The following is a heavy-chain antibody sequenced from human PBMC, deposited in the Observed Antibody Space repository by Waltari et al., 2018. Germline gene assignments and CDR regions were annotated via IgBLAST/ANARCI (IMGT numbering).Heavy chain of an antibody. J-gene: IGHJ4*02. V-gene: IGHV4-4*02. Sequence: QVQLQESGHGLVKPSGTLSLTCAVSGDSISGNYWWGWVRQSPEKGLEWIGQVHHSGKTHYNPSLQSRVTISVDKPKNQFSLNLNSVTAADTAVYYCAGDRAIGLFFDYWGRGTLVTVSS. CDR3: AGDRAIGLFFDY. CDR1: GDSISGNYW. D-gene: IGHD2-2*01. CDR2: VHHSGKT.